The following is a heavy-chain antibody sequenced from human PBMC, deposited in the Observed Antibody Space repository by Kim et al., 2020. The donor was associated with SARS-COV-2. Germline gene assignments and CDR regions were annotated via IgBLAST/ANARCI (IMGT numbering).Heavy chain of an antibody. J-gene: IGHJ4*02. D-gene: IGHD6-13*01. V-gene: IGHV3-15*01. CDR1: GFTFSNAW. Sequence: GGSLRLSCAASGFTFSNAWMSWVRQAPGKGLEWVGRIKSKTDGGTTDYAAPVKGRFTISRDDSKNTLYLQMNSLKTEDTAVYYCTTSSPYSSSWYYWGQGTLVTVSS. CDR3: TTSSPYSSSWYY. CDR2: IKSKTDGGTT.